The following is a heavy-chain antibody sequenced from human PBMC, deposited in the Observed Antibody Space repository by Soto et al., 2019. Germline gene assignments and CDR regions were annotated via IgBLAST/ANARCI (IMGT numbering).Heavy chain of an antibody. V-gene: IGHV1-69*02. CDR2: IIPMLGIT. J-gene: IGHJ3*02. Sequence: QVQLVQSGAEVKKPGSSVKVSCKASGGTFSSNTVSWVRQAPGQGLEWMGRIIPMLGITTYTQKFQGRVTISADKSTSTAYMFLGSLTYEDTAVYYCTIGTPVDAFEIWGQGTMVTVSS. CDR3: TIGTPVDAFEI. CDR1: GGTFSSNT.